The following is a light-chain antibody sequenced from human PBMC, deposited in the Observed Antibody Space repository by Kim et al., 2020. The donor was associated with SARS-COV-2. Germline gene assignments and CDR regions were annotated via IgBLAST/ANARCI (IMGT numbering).Light chain of an antibody. Sequence: SYELTQPPSVSVSPGQTASITCSGEKLGNKYACWYQQKPGQSPVLVIYQDSKRPSGIPERFSGSNSGNTATLTISGTQAMDEADYYCQAWDSSVVFGGG. CDR3: QAWDSSVV. J-gene: IGLJ2*01. CDR2: QDS. CDR1: KLGNKY. V-gene: IGLV3-1*01.